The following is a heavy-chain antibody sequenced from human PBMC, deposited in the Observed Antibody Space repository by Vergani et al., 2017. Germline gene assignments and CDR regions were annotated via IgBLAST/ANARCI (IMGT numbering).Heavy chain of an antibody. CDR2: VHTDGTA. CDR1: GGSISSGSYY. J-gene: IGHJ5*02. Sequence: QLQLQESGPGLVKPSETLSLTCTVSGGSISSGSYYWSWIRQPAGKGLEWLGRVHTDGTAYYNPSLRTRVRLSADLSQSQFSLKMTSLTAADTAVYFCARDQWDDDGPRGWFAPWGQGILVTVSS. CDR3: ARDQWDDDGPRGWFAP. V-gene: IGHV4-61*02. D-gene: IGHD5-24*01.